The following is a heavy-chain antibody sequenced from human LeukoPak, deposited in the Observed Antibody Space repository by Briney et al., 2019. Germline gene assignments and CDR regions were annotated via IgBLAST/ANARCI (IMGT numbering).Heavy chain of an antibody. Sequence: GGSLRLSCAASGFIFQNYWMGWVRQAPGKALEYVGNIKGEGREKYYVDSLKGRFTIYRDNAKNSLYLQMNNLRVEDMAVYYCVRDDRSDSGYYYDHDWGQGTLVTVPS. CDR2: IKGEGREK. V-gene: IGHV3-7*01. D-gene: IGHD3-16*01. J-gene: IGHJ4*02. CDR3: VRDDRSDSGYYYDHD. CDR1: GFIFQNYW.